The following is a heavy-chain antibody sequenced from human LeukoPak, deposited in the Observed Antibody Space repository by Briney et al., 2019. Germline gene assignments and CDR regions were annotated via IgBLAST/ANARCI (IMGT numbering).Heavy chain of an antibody. D-gene: IGHD2-21*02. CDR1: GFTFSLYW. CDR3: VREYCGGDCYTDF. J-gene: IGHJ4*02. CDR2: LNSDGSIT. V-gene: IGHV3-74*01. Sequence: GGSLRLSCAASGFTFSLYWMHWVRQTPGKGLVWVSRLNSDGSITTYADSVKGRFTISRDNAKDTLYLQMNSLRAEDTALYYCVREYCGGDCYTDFWGQGTLVTVSS.